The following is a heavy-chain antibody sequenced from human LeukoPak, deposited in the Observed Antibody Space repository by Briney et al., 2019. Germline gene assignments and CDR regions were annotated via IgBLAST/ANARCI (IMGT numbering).Heavy chain of an antibody. Sequence: PGGSLRLSCAASGFTFSNAWMSWVRQAPGKGLEWVGRIKSKTDGGKTDYAAPVKGRSTISRDDSKNTLYLQMNSLKTEDTAVYYCTTDRDYVWGSYRGSRYYYGMDVWGQGTTVTVSS. D-gene: IGHD3-16*02. CDR3: TTDRDYVWGSYRGSRYYYGMDV. CDR2: IKSKTDGGKT. CDR1: GFTFSNAW. V-gene: IGHV3-15*01. J-gene: IGHJ6*02.